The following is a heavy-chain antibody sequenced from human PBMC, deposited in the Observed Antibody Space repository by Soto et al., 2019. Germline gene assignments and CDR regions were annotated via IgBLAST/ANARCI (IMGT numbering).Heavy chain of an antibody. D-gene: IGHD3-10*01. Sequence: QVQLVQSGAEVKKPGSSVKVSCKASGGTFSSYAISWVRQAPGQGLEWMGGIIPIFGTANYAQKFQGRVTITADESTSTADMELSSLRSEDTAVYYCAREVDVVTMVRGVIIELKYGMDVWGQGTTVTVSS. CDR3: AREVDVVTMVRGVIIELKYGMDV. V-gene: IGHV1-69*01. CDR1: GGTFSSYA. J-gene: IGHJ6*02. CDR2: IIPIFGTA.